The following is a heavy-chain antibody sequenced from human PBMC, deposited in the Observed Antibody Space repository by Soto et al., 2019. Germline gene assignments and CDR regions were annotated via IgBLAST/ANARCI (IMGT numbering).Heavy chain of an antibody. D-gene: IGHD2-21*02. CDR2: IHDRGYT. V-gene: IGHV4-30-2*01. Sequence: QLQLQESGSGLVRPLETLSLTCAVSGGSISSGGYSWNWIRQAPGKGLEWIGYIHDRGYTFYNPSLRSRVSISADRSRNQFSLKLTSVTAADTAVYYCARGHVETAWLDPWGQGTLVTVSS. CDR3: ARGHVETAWLDP. CDR1: GGSISSGGYS. J-gene: IGHJ5*02.